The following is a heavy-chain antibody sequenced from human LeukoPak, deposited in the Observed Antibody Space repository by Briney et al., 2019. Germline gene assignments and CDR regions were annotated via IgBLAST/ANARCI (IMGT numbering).Heavy chain of an antibody. D-gene: IGHD2-15*01. CDR3: ARPKTETGYDAFDI. Sequence: GESPKISCKGSGYIFTTYWISWVRQMPGKGLEWMGIIYPADSDTRYSPSFQGQVTISADKSINTAYLQWSSLEASDTAMYYCARPKTETGYDAFDIWGQGTMVTVSS. CDR1: GYIFTTYW. CDR2: IYPADSDT. V-gene: IGHV5-51*01. J-gene: IGHJ3*02.